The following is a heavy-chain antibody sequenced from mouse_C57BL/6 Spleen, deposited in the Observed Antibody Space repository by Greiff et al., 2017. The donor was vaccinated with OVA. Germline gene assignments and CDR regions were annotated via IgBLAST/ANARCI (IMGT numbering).Heavy chain of an antibody. V-gene: IGHV1-81*01. CDR3: AITTVVGGAMDY. J-gene: IGHJ4*01. Sequence: QVHVKQSGAELARPGASVKLSCKASGYTFTSYGISWVKQRTGQGLEWIGEIYPRSGNTYYNEKFKGKATLTADKSSSTAYMELRSLTSEDSAVYFCAITTVVGGAMDYWGQGTSVTVSS. CDR2: IYPRSGNT. CDR1: GYTFTSYG. D-gene: IGHD1-1*01.